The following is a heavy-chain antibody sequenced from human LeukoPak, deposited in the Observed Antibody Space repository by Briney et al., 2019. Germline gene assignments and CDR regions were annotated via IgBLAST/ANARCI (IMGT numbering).Heavy chain of an antibody. CDR2: IIPIFGTA. J-gene: IGHJ4*02. CDR1: GGTFSSYA. V-gene: IGHV1-69*13. CDR3: ARGKDYYDSSGYLDY. Sequence: SVKVSCKASGGTFSSYAISWVRQAPGQGLEWMGGIIPIFGTANYAQKFQGRVTITADESTSTAYMELSSLRSEDTAVYYCARGKDYYDSSGYLDYWGQGTLVTVSS. D-gene: IGHD3-22*01.